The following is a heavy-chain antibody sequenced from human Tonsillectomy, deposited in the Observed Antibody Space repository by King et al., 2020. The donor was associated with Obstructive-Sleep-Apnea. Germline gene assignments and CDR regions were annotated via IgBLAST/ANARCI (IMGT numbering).Heavy chain of an antibody. D-gene: IGHD1-14*01. CDR2: ISGYNGNT. V-gene: IGHV1-18*04. CDR3: ARDHITASEDI. CDR1: GYTFTNYG. Sequence: QLVQSAAEVKEPGASVKVSCKASGYTFTNYGITWGRQAPGQGLEWVGWISGYNGNTNYAQKYQGRVTMTTDTSTTTSYMELKSLRSDETAMYYCARDHITASEDIWGQGTLVTVSS. J-gene: IGHJ3*02.